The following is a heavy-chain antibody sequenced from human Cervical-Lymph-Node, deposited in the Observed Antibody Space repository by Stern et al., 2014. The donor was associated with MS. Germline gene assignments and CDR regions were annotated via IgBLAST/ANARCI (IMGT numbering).Heavy chain of an antibody. CDR1: ENIFSNFW. CDR3: ARHYGYYFDF. Sequence: EVQLVQSGVEVKKPGDSLKISCKVSENIFSNFWIGWLRPMPGKGLEYVGIIYPDDSDPKYSPSFEGQVTISADKSINTAYLHWSSLKASDTAIYYCARHYGYYFDFWGQGTLVTVSS. J-gene: IGHJ4*02. D-gene: IGHD4-17*01. V-gene: IGHV5-51*01. CDR2: IYPDDSDP.